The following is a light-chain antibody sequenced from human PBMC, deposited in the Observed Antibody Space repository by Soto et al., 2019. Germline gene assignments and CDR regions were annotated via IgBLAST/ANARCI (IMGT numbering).Light chain of an antibody. CDR3: SSYEGSNNPLVV. V-gene: IGLV2-8*01. J-gene: IGLJ2*01. Sequence: QSALTQPPSASGSPGQSVTISCTGTSSDVGGYNYVSWYQQHPGKAPKLMIYEVSKRPSGVPDRFSGSKSGNTASLTVSGLQAEDEADYYCSSYEGSNNPLVVFGGGTKLTVL. CDR2: EVS. CDR1: SSDVGGYNY.